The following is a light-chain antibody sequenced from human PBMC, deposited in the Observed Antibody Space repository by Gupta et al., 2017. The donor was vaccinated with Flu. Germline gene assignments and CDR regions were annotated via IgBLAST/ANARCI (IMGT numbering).Light chain of an antibody. CDR3: QQRSTRNT. J-gene: IGKJ5*01. V-gene: IGKV3-11*01. Sequence: ANLSVSQGERATVSCRVRQSVSRELGWYKQKPVQAQRLIIDDACNRENGNTDRVSGSGYGKDFTLTSSRRENEDWDVYYMQQRSTRNTVGQGTRMDIK. CDR2: DAC. CDR1: QSVSRE.